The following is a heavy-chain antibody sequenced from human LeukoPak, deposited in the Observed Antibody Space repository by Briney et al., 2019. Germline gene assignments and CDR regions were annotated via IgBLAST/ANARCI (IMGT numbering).Heavy chain of an antibody. CDR2: IENRGYT. CDR1: GVTRCSRNSY. J-gene: IGHJ1*01. Sequence: SETLSLTCTVPGVTRCSRNSYWGCTRQPPELGLEWVGTIENRGYTAYNPSLQGRVTISVDASRRQCSLTLSSVTATDTSVYYCARHTSGTMFSYWGQGILATVSS. V-gene: IGHV4-39*01. CDR3: ARHTSGTMFSY. D-gene: IGHD1-1*01.